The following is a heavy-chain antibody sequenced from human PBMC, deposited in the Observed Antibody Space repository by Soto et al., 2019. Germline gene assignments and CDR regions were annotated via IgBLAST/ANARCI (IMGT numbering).Heavy chain of an antibody. CDR2: INPNSGGT. CDR1: GYTFTGYY. D-gene: IGHD3-10*01. V-gene: IGHV1-2*04. J-gene: IGHJ4*02. CDR3: ARQGPLWFEELLSFDY. Sequence: ASVKVSCKASGYTFTGYYMHWVRQAPGQGLEWMGWINPNSGGTNYAQKFRGWVTMTRDKSISTAYLQWSSLKASDTAMYYCARQGPLWFEELLSFDYWGQGTLVTVSS.